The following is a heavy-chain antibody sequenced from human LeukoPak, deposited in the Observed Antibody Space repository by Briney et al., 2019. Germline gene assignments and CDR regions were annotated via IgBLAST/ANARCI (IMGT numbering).Heavy chain of an antibody. Sequence: SQTLSLTCAISGDSVSSNSAAWNWIRQSPSRGLEWLGRTYYRSKWYNDYAVSVKSRITNNPDTSKNQFSLQLNSVTPEDTAVYYCARAGYSSGWNWFDPWGQGTLVTVSS. CDR2: TYYRSKWYN. V-gene: IGHV6-1*01. J-gene: IGHJ5*02. D-gene: IGHD6-19*01. CDR3: ARAGYSSGWNWFDP. CDR1: GDSVSSNSAA.